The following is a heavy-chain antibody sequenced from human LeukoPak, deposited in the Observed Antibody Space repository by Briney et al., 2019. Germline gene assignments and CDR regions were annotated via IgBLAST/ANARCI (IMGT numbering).Heavy chain of an antibody. D-gene: IGHD3-16*01. CDR2: INGDGTLT. CDR3: ARGLGGL. J-gene: IGHJ3*01. CDR1: GFNFNSNA. V-gene: IGHV3-74*01. Sequence: PGGSLRLSCAASGFNFNSNAMSWVRQAPGKGLVWISRINGDGTLTSYADSVKGRFTISRDNAKNTLYLQMNSLRAEDTAVFYCARGLGGLWGQGTMVTVSS.